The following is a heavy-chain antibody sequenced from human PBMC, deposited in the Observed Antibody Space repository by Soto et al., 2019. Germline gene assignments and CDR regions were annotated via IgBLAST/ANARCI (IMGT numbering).Heavy chain of an antibody. D-gene: IGHD3-16*01. CDR1: GGTFSTYA. J-gene: IGHJ4*02. CDR2: IIPMFATA. V-gene: IGHV1-69*01. CDR3: ATGTPNFGAAVDH. Sequence: QVQLVQSGAEVKKPGSSVKVSCKASGGTFSTYAICWVRQAPGQGLEWMGRIIPMFATANYAQKFQGRVTITADDFTNTVYMEVSSLRSEDTAVYYCATGTPNFGAAVDHWGQGTLVTVSS.